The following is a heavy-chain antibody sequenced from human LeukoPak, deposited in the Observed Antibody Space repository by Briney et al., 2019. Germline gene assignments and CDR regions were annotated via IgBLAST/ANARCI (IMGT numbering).Heavy chain of an antibody. CDR3: ARLSAFWSGYYPSTDY. Sequence: GGSLRLSCAASGFTFSSYSMNRVRQAPGKGLEWVSSISSSSSYIYYADSVKGRFTISRDNAKNSLYLQMNSLRAEDTAVYYCARLSAFWSGYYPSTDYWGQGTLVTVSS. CDR1: GFTFSSYS. V-gene: IGHV3-21*01. D-gene: IGHD3-3*01. J-gene: IGHJ4*02. CDR2: ISSSSSYI.